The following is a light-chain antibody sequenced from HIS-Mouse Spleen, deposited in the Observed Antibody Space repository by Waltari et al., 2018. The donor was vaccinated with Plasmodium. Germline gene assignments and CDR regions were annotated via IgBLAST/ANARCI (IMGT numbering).Light chain of an antibody. CDR1: SSNVGSYTL. J-gene: IGLJ2*01. V-gene: IGLV2-23*01. Sequence: QSALTQPASVSGSPGQSITISCPGTSSNVGSYTLFSWYQQHPGKAPKLMIYEGSKRPSGVSNRFSGSKSGNTASLTISGLQAEDEADYYCCSYAGSRMVFGGGTKLTVL. CDR2: EGS. CDR3: CSYAGSRMV.